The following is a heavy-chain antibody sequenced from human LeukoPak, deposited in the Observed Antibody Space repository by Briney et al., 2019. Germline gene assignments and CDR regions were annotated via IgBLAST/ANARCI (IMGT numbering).Heavy chain of an antibody. D-gene: IGHD1-14*01. Sequence: SETLSLTCAVYGGSFSGYYWSWIRQPPGKGLGWIGEINHSGSTNYNPSLKSRVTISVDTSKNQFSLKLSSVIAADTAVYYCGRKARTYYFDYWGQGTLVTVSS. J-gene: IGHJ4*02. CDR3: GRKARTYYFDY. CDR2: INHSGST. V-gene: IGHV4-34*01. CDR1: GGSFSGYY.